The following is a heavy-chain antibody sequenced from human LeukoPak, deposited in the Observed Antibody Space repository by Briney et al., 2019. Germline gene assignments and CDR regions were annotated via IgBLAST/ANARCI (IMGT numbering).Heavy chain of an antibody. CDR3: ATGGRDGYQDY. Sequence: PGGSLRLSCAASGFTFSNSAMNWVRQAPGKGLEWVSYISSSGSTIYYADSVKGRFTISRDNAKNSLYLQMNSLRAEDTAVYYCATGGRDGYQDYWGQGTLVTVSS. V-gene: IGHV3-48*03. D-gene: IGHD5-24*01. J-gene: IGHJ4*02. CDR2: ISSSGSTI. CDR1: GFTFSNSA.